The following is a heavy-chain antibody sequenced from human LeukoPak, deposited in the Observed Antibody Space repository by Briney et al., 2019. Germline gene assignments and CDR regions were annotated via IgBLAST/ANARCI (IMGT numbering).Heavy chain of an antibody. V-gene: IGHV3-48*04. Sequence: PGGSLRLSCAGSGFIFSSYSMNWVRQAPGKGLEWVSYISSSGSTIYYADSVKGRFTISRDNAKNSLYLQMNSLRAEDTAVYYCAIGQNGACDIWGQGTMVTVSS. CDR3: AIGQNGACDI. J-gene: IGHJ3*02. CDR1: GFIFSSYS. D-gene: IGHD1-1*01. CDR2: ISSSGSTI.